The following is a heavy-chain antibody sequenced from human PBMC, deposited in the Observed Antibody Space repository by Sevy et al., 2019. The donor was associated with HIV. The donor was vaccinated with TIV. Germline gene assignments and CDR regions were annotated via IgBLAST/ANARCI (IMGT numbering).Heavy chain of an antibody. Sequence: GGSLRLSCAASGFTFSSYEMNWVRQAPGKGLEWVSYISSSGSTIYYADSVKGRFTISRDNAKNSLYLQMNSLRAEDTAVYYCASKLGYWYFDLWGRGTLVTVSS. J-gene: IGHJ2*01. V-gene: IGHV3-48*03. CDR3: ASKLGYWYFDL. CDR2: ISSSGSTI. CDR1: GFTFSSYE. D-gene: IGHD7-27*01.